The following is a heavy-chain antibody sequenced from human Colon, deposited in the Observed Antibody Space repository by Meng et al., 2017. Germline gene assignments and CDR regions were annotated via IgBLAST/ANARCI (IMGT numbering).Heavy chain of an antibody. Sequence: ASVKVSCKASGYTFTSYDINWVRQATGQGLEWMGWMNPNSGNTGYAQKFQGRVTITRNTSISTAYMELSSLRSEDTAVYYCARGIGMGTHYYYGMAVWGQGTTVTVSS. CDR3: ARGIGMGTHYYYGMAV. CDR1: GYTFTSYD. CDR2: MNPNSGNT. J-gene: IGHJ6*02. D-gene: IGHD2/OR15-2a*01. V-gene: IGHV1-8*03.